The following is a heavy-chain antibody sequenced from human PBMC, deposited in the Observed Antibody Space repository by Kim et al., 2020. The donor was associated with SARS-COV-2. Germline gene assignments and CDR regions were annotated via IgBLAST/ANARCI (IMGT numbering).Heavy chain of an antibody. CDR1: GGSISSSNW. V-gene: IGHV4-4*02. D-gene: IGHD1-26*01. CDR3: AEGGDASGSYAFDY. CDR2: IYHSGST. J-gene: IGHJ4*02. Sequence: SETLSLTCAVSGGSISSSNWWSWVRQPPGKGLEWIGEIYHSGSTNYNPSLKSRVTISVDKSKNQFSLKLSSVTAADTAVYYCAEGGDASGSYAFDYWGQGTLVTVSS.